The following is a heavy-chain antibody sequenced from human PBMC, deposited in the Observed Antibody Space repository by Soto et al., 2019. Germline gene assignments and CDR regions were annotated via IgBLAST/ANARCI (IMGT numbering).Heavy chain of an antibody. CDR1: GYNFDIYS. CDR2: IYAGDSRT. J-gene: IGHJ4*02. D-gene: IGHD6-13*01. CDR3: ARPKYSTSWYPFNL. V-gene: IGHV5-51*01. Sequence: PGESLKISCNASGYNFDIYSIAWVRQMPGKGLEWMGIIYAGDSRTTYSPSFQGQVTISADKSVDTAYLQWSSLKASDSAMYFCARPKYSTSWYPFNLWGQGTLVTVSS.